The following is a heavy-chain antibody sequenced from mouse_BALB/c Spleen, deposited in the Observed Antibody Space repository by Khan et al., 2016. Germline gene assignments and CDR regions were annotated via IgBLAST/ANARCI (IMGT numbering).Heavy chain of an antibody. Sequence: QIQLVQSGPELKKPGETVKISCKASGYTFTNYGMNWVKQAPGKGLKWMGWINTYTGEPTYADDFKGRFAFSLETSASTAYLQINNLKNEDTATYFRARSLGSYAMDYWGQGTSVTVSS. CDR1: GYTFTNYG. V-gene: IGHV9-3-1*01. D-gene: IGHD4-1*01. J-gene: IGHJ4*01. CDR2: INTYTGEP. CDR3: ARSLGSYAMDY.